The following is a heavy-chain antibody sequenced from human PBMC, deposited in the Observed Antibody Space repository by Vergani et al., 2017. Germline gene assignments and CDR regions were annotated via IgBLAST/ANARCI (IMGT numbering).Heavy chain of an antibody. D-gene: IGHD3-3*01. CDR2: ISSSSSYI. Sequence: EVQLLESGGGLVKPGGSLRLSCAASGFPFSSYSMNWVRQAPGKGLEWVSSISSSSSYIYYADSVKGRFTISRDNGKNSLYLQMNSLRAEDTAVYYCARVGPFTIFGPFDYWGQGTLVTVSS. CDR1: GFPFSSYS. J-gene: IGHJ4*02. CDR3: ARVGPFTIFGPFDY. V-gene: IGHV3-21*01.